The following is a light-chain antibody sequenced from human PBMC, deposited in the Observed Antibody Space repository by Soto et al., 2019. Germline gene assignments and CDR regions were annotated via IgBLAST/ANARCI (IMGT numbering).Light chain of an antibody. V-gene: IGKV3-11*01. CDR3: QQRSNWLGWT. Sequence: EIVLTQSPATLSLSPGERATLSCRASQSVSSYLAWYQQKPGQAPRLLIYDASNRATGIPARFSGSGSGTDFTLTISSLEPEDVAVYYCQQRSNWLGWTFGQGTKVEIK. CDR1: QSVSSY. CDR2: DAS. J-gene: IGKJ1*01.